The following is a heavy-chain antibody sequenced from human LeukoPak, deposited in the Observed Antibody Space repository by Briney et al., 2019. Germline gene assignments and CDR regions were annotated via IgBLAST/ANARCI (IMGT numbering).Heavy chain of an antibody. J-gene: IGHJ5*02. CDR2: IKGDGSEK. CDR1: GFSFSTYW. V-gene: IGHV3-7*01. D-gene: IGHD6-13*01. CDR3: ARDLDSSSWWNWFDP. Sequence: PGGSLRLSCVASGFSFSTYWMSWVRQAPGKGLEWVANIKGDGSEKKYVDSVKGRFTISRDNAKNSLYLQMNSLRADDTAMYYCARDLDSSSWWNWFDPWGQGTLVTVSS.